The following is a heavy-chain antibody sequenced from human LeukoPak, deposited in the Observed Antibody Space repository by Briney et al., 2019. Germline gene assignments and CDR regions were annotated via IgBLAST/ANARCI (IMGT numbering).Heavy chain of an antibody. Sequence: GGSQRLSCVVSGITVSNYDTSWVRQAPGKGLEWVSAISGSGGSTYYADSVKGRFTISRDNSKNTLYLQMNSLRAEDTAVYYVAILIGYSGYYPIDYWGQGTLVTVSS. CDR3: AILIGYSGYYPIDY. D-gene: IGHD5-12*01. CDR2: ISGSGGST. V-gene: IGHV3-23*01. CDR1: GITVSNYD. J-gene: IGHJ4*02.